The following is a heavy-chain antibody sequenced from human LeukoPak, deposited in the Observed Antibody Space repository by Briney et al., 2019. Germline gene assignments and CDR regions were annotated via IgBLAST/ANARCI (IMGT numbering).Heavy chain of an antibody. CDR3: ARGPGVPRLFDY. Sequence: SETLSLTCTASGGSISSSSYYWGWIRQPPGKGLEWIGSIYYSGSTYYNPSLKSRVTISVDTSKNQFSLKLSSVTAADTAVYYCARGPGVPRLFDYWGQGTLVTVSS. V-gene: IGHV4-39*07. D-gene: IGHD7-27*01. CDR2: IYYSGST. CDR1: GGSISSSSYY. J-gene: IGHJ4*02.